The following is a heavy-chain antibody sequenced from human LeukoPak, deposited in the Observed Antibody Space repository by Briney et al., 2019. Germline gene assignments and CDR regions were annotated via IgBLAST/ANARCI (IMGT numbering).Heavy chain of an antibody. D-gene: IGHD4-11*01. CDR3: ARDPSSVTLYFFDY. CDR2: IDANNGDT. J-gene: IGHJ4*02. V-gene: IGHV1-2*02. CDR1: GYTFRGNY. Sequence: ASVKISCKASGYTFRGNYIHWLRQAPGQGLEWVGWIDANNGDTKSAQKFQGRVTMSRDTSISKAYMDLSSLSPDDAAVYYCARDPSSVTLYFFDYWGQGTLVTVSS.